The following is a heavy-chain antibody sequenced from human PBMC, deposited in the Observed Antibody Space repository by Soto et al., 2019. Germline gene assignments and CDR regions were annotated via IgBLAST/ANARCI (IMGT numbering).Heavy chain of an antibody. CDR2: VYHTGST. J-gene: IGHJ4*02. CDR3: ARHKVARGGPFGC. V-gene: IGHV4-38-2*01. Sequence: PSETLSLTCDVSGYAISSGFYWDWLRLSPGKGLEWIGCVYHTGSTYYNPSLKSRVAISVDTSKNQFSLKMTSVTATDTAVYYCARHKVARGGPFGCWGQGIPVTVSS. CDR1: GYAISSGFY. D-gene: IGHD5-12*01.